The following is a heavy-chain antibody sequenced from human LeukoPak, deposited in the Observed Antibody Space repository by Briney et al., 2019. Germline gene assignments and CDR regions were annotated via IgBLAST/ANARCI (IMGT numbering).Heavy chain of an antibody. J-gene: IGHJ4*02. V-gene: IGHV3-23*01. CDR1: GFTFSSYA. CDR3: AKDLGWIYYDTSGYFDY. D-gene: IGHD3-22*01. Sequence: GGSLRLSCAASGFTFSSYAMSWVRQAPGKGLEWVSAISRSGSSTYYADSVKGRFTISRDSSKNTLYLQMNSLRAEDTAVYYCAKDLGWIYYDTSGYFDYWGQGTLVTVSS. CDR2: ISRSGSST.